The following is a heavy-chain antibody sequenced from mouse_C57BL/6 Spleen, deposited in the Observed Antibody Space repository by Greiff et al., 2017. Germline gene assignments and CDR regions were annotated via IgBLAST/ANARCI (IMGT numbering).Heavy chain of an antibody. CDR1: GYSFTGYF. Sequence: VQLQQSGPELVKPGDSVKISCKASGYSFTGYFMNWVMQSHGKSLEWIGRINPYNGDTFYNQKFKGKATLTVDKSSSTAHMELRSLTAEDSAVYYCARRYYGDYWGQGTTLTVSS. CDR3: ARRYYGDY. J-gene: IGHJ2*01. CDR2: INPYNGDT. V-gene: IGHV1-20*01.